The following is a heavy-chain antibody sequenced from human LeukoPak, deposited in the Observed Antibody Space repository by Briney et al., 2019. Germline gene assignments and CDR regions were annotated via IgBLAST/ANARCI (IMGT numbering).Heavy chain of an antibody. Sequence: GGSLRLSCAASGFTFSSYAMHWVRQAPGKGLEYVSAISSSGGSTYYANSVKGRFTISRDNSKNTLYLQMGSLRAEDMAVYYCARVGQYRFGFYYGMDVWGQGTTVTVSS. D-gene: IGHD3-10*01. CDR1: GFTFSSYA. V-gene: IGHV3-64*01. J-gene: IGHJ6*02. CDR3: ARVGQYRFGFYYGMDV. CDR2: ISSSGGST.